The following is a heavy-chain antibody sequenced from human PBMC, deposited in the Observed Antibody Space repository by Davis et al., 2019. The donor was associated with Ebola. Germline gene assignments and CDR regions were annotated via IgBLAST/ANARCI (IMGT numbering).Heavy chain of an antibody. V-gene: IGHV1-3*01. CDR2: INAGNGNT. D-gene: IGHD2-2*01. CDR1: GYTFTSYY. Sequence: ASVKVSCKASGYTFTSYYMHWVRQAPGQGLEWMGWINAGNGNTKYSQKFQGRVTITRDTSASTAYMELSSLRSEDTAVYYCAREGGRCSSTSCYPRVMDVWGKGTTVTVSS. J-gene: IGHJ6*04. CDR3: AREGGRCSSTSCYPRVMDV.